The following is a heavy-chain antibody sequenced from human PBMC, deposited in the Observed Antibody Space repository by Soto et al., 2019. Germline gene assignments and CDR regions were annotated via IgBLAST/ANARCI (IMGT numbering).Heavy chain of an antibody. CDR3: ARSGPGQDCRGGGCHRTFAF. CDR1: GFSFSYYG. J-gene: IGHJ4*02. D-gene: IGHD2-15*01. V-gene: IGHV3-30*03. CDR2: ISSDATNK. Sequence: GGSLRLSCAASGFSFSYYGLHWVRLAPGKGLECLAFISSDATNKYYPYSLEDRLTVSRDNSKNTLYLQMNSLRPEDTAVYFCARSGPGQDCRGGGCHRTFAFWGQGTLVTVSS.